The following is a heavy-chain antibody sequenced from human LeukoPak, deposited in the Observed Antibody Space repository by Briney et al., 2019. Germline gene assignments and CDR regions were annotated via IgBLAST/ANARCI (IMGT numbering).Heavy chain of an antibody. CDR1: GFTFSSYS. Sequence: GGSLRLSCAASGFTFSSYSMNWVRQAPGKGLEWVSSISSSSSYIYYADSVKGRLTISRDNAKNSLYLQMNSLRAEDTAVYYCARDGYGDYKYYFDYWGQGTLVTVSS. D-gene: IGHD4-17*01. V-gene: IGHV3-21*01. J-gene: IGHJ4*02. CDR2: ISSSSSYI. CDR3: ARDGYGDYKYYFDY.